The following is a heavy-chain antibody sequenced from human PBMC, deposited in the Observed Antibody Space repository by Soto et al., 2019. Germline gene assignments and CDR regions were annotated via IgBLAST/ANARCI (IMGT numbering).Heavy chain of an antibody. J-gene: IGHJ6*02. V-gene: IGHV3-21*01. Sequence: EVPLVESGGGLVKPGGSLRLSCAVSGFTFSSCTMNWVRQAPGKGLEWVSSISPSTSHIYYADSVKGRFTISRDNAKNTLFMQLNSLRAEDTAVYYCSGCSGGACHQNCGMDLWGQGTTVTVSS. CDR1: GFTFSSCT. D-gene: IGHD2-15*01. CDR2: ISPSTSHI. CDR3: SGCSGGACHQNCGMDL.